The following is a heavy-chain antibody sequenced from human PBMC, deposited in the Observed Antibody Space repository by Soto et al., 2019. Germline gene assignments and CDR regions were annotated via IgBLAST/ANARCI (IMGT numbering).Heavy chain of an antibody. J-gene: IGHJ4*02. CDR2: IYYSGST. CDR3: ACSFCVAAPGPFDY. Sequence: SETLSLTCTVSGGSISSGDYYWSWIRQPPGKGLEWIGSIYYSGSTYYNPSLKSRVTISVDTSKNQFSLKLNSVTAADTAVFFCACSFCVAAPGPFDYWGQGTLVTVSS. V-gene: IGHV4-30-4*01. D-gene: IGHD6-13*01. CDR1: GGSISSGDYY.